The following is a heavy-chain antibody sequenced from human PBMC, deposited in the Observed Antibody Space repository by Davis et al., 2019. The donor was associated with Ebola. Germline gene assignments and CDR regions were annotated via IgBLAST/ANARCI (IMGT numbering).Heavy chain of an antibody. D-gene: IGHD6-13*01. CDR1: GYTFTSYG. Sequence: ASVKVSCKASGYTFTSYGISWVRQAPGQGLEWMGWISASNGNTNYAQKLQGRATMTTDTSTSTGYMELRSLRSDDTAVYYCARYQSVLAAAGEKPNYYYYYMDVWGKGTTVTVSS. V-gene: IGHV1-18*01. CDR3: ARYQSVLAAAGEKPNYYYYYMDV. J-gene: IGHJ6*03. CDR2: ISASNGNT.